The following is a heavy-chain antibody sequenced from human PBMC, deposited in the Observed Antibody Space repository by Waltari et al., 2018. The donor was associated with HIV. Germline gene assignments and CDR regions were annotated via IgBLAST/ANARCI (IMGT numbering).Heavy chain of an antibody. CDR3: AKAVMETAVSSPVDC. Sequence: EVQLVESGGGLVQPGGYLRLSCTASGVTFNHFAMSWVRQAPGKGLEWVSVISGSGGTTYYADSVKGRFTVSRDNFKNTVYLQMNSLRAGDTAIYYCAKAVMETAVSSPVDCWGQGALVTVSS. CDR1: GVTFNHFA. V-gene: IGHV3-23*04. J-gene: IGHJ4*02. CDR2: ISGSGGTT. D-gene: IGHD5-18*01.